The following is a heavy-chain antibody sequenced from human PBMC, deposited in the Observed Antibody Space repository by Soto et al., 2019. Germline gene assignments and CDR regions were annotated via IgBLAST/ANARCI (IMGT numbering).Heavy chain of an antibody. Sequence: SETLPLTCTVSGGSMRNYFWTCIRQPPGKGLDWIGYFHYSGTTSFFPSYNPSLRSRVNISEDTSKSHFSLKLLSVTTAETAVYFCAAGEASSRNLAPSYLDFWGQGTLVT. D-gene: IGHD6-13*01. V-gene: IGHV4-59*01. CDR3: AAGEASSRNLAPSYLDF. J-gene: IGHJ4*02. CDR1: GGSMRNYF. CDR2: FHYSGTT.